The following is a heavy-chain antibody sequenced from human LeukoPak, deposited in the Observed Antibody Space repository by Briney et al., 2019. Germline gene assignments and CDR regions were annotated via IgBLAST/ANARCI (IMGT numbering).Heavy chain of an antibody. V-gene: IGHV1-18*04. CDR1: GFTFISYV. Sequence: ASVKVSCKASGFTFISYVISWVRQAPGQGLEWMGWISVYNGNTNYAQKLQGRVTMTTDTSTSTAYMGLRSLRFDDTAVYYCARETDSMVDYWGQGTLVTVSS. J-gene: IGHJ4*02. D-gene: IGHD3-22*01. CDR2: ISVYNGNT. CDR3: ARETDSMVDY.